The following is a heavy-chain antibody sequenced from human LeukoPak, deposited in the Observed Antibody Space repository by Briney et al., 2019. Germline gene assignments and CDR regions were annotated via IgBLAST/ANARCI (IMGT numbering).Heavy chain of an antibody. CDR2: INPNSGGT. J-gene: IGHJ4*02. Sequence: ASVKVSCKASGYTFTGYYMHWVRQAPGQGLEWMGRINPNSGGTNYAQKFQGRVTMTRDTSINTAYMELSRLRSDDTAVYYCTRDDRTIAAAGTPDYWGQGTLVAVSS. CDR1: GYTFTGYY. CDR3: TRDDRTIAAAGTPDY. V-gene: IGHV1-2*06. D-gene: IGHD6-13*01.